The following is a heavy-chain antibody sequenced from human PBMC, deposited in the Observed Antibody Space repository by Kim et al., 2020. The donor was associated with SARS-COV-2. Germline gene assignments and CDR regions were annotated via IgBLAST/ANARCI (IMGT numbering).Heavy chain of an antibody. Sequence: GGSLRLSCAASGFTFSTYWMHWVRQAPGKGLSCVSRIDPDGNTADCAASVKGRFTISRDNAKNTPYLQMNSLRAEDTAVYYCVRGSNAWRGVDYWGQGTLVTVSS. CDR1: GFTFSTYW. D-gene: IGHD3-3*01. CDR3: VRGSNAWRGVDY. J-gene: IGHJ4*02. CDR2: IDPDGNTA. V-gene: IGHV3-74*01.